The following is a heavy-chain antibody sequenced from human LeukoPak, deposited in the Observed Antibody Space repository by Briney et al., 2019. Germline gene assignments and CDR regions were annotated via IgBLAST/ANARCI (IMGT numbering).Heavy chain of an antibody. J-gene: IGHJ4*02. Sequence: GGSLRLSCAASGFIFSSYPMSWVRQAPGKGLEWVSAISGTAENTYYADSVKGRFCISRDNSRNTVHLQMNSLRPEDTAVYYCANQRGGFWGQGTLVTVSS. V-gene: IGHV3-23*01. CDR3: ANQRGGF. CDR1: GFIFSSYP. D-gene: IGHD3-10*01. CDR2: ISGTAENT.